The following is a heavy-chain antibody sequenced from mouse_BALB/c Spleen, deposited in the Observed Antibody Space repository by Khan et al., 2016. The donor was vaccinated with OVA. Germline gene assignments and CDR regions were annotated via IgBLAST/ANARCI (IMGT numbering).Heavy chain of an antibody. CDR2: INTYTGEP. Sequence: QIQLVQSGPELKKPGETVQISCKASGFTFTNYGMNWVRQAPGKGLKWMGWINTYTGEPTFTDDLKGRFAFSLQTSASTAYLQINSLKKEDTATDFCARVGYNGTMDFWGQGTSVTVSS. CDR1: GFTFTNYG. D-gene: IGHD2-14*01. CDR3: ARVGYNGTMDF. V-gene: IGHV9-3-1*01. J-gene: IGHJ4*01.